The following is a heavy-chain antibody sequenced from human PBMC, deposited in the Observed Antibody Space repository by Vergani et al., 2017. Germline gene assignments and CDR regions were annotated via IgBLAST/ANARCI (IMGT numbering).Heavy chain of an antibody. J-gene: IGHJ5*02. V-gene: IGHV4-59*02. CDR3: AGDTHNWQRADR. CDR2: LSTTGGA. CDR1: GVSVTDYN. Sequence: QAQLQESGPGLVKPSETLSLTCHVFGVSVTDYNCNWIRQAPGKGLEWIGSLSTTGGANHASHNPSLKSRVSISVDTSKSQFCLRLTSVTAADSAFYYCAGDTHNWQRADRWGQGHLVSVSS. D-gene: IGHD1-1*01.